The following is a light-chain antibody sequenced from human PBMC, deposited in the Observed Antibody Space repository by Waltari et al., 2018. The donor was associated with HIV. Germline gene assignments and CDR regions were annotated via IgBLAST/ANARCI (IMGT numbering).Light chain of an antibody. CDR1: TLGDTF. CDR2: QDN. CDR3: QAWVSRTAWVI. V-gene: IGLV3-1*01. J-gene: IGLJ2*01. Sequence: SYDLAQPPSVSVSPGQTARITCPGDTLGDTFASWYQQRPGQSPLLIIYQDNRRPSGIPDRFSGSHSGNAATLTISETQAMDEADYFCQAWVSRTAWVIFGGGTKLTVV.